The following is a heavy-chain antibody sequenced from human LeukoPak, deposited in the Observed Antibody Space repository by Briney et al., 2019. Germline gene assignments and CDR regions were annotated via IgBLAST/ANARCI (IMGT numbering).Heavy chain of an antibody. CDR1: GGSFSGYY. J-gene: IGHJ4*02. D-gene: IGHD3-22*01. V-gene: IGHV4-34*01. CDR2: INHSGST. CDR3: ARGTGTYYYDSSGYYYSY. Sequence: SETLSLTCAVYGGSFSGYYWSWIRQPPGKGLEWIGEINHSGSTNYNPSLKSRVTISVDTSKNRFSLKLSSVTAADTAVYYCARGTGTYYYDSSGYYYSYWGQGTLVTVSS.